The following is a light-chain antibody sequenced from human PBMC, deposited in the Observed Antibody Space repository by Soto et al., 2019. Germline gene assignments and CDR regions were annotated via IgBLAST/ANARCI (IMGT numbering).Light chain of an antibody. V-gene: IGKV1-5*01. J-gene: IGKJ1*01. Sequence: DIPMTQSPSTLSASIGDRVTITCRASQRINKWLAWHQQKPGKAPKLLIYDASSLQSEVPPRFSGSGSGTKFTLTIRSRQPDDIATYYCQQYSSYSAWTFGEGTKVEIK. CDR2: DAS. CDR1: QRINKW. CDR3: QQYSSYSAWT.